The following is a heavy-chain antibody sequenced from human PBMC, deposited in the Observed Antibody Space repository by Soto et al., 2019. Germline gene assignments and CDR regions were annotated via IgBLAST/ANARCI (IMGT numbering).Heavy chain of an antibody. CDR1: GYSFTSYW. CDR2: IYPGDSDT. D-gene: IGHD5-18*01. V-gene: IGHV5-51*01. Sequence: GESLKISYKGSGYSFTSYWIGWVRQMPGKGLEWMGIIYPGDSDTRYSPSFQGQVTISADKSISTAYLQWSSLKASDTAMYYCARGKYSYGELDAFDIWGQGTMVTVSS. CDR3: ARGKYSYGELDAFDI. J-gene: IGHJ3*02.